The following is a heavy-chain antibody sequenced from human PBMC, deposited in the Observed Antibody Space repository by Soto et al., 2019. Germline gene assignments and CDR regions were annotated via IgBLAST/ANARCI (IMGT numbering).Heavy chain of an antibody. CDR3: ARDMSTDYYDSSGYFHQGAFDI. CDR2: IYYSGST. CDR1: RGSISSGGYY. V-gene: IGHV4-31*11. D-gene: IGHD3-22*01. Sequence: SETLSLTCAVSRGSISSGGYYWSWIGQHPGKGLEWIGYIYYSGSTYYNPSLKSRVTISVATPKNQFSLKMRSVTAADTAVYYCARDMSTDYYDSSGYFHQGAFDIWGQGTMVT. J-gene: IGHJ3*02.